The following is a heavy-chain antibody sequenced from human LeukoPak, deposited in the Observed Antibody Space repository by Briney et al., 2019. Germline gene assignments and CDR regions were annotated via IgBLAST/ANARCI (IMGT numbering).Heavy chain of an antibody. D-gene: IGHD3-9*01. J-gene: IGHJ5*02. CDR3: ARTRQLLTYYDIFDP. Sequence: SETLSLTCTVSGGSMNNYYWSWIRQPPGKGLEWIGNIYYSGSTSYNPSLKSRVTISVDTSKNQFSLKVTSVTAADTAVYYCARTRQLLTYYDIFDPWGQGTLVTVSS. V-gene: IGHV4-59*01. CDR2: IYYSGST. CDR1: GGSMNNYY.